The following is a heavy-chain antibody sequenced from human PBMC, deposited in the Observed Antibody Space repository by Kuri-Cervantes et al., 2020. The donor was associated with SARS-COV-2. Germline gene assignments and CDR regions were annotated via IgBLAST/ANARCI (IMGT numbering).Heavy chain of an antibody. CDR1: GYTFTSYY. CDR2: INPSGGST. Sequence: ASVKVSCKASGYTFTSYYMHWVRQAPGQGLEWMGIINPSGGSTSYAQKFQGRVTMTRDTSTSTAYMELSSLRSEDTAVYYCARGRERAAAAATVYFQHWGQGTLVTVSS. CDR3: ARGRERAAAAATVYFQH. D-gene: IGHD6-13*01. V-gene: IGHV1-46*01. J-gene: IGHJ1*01.